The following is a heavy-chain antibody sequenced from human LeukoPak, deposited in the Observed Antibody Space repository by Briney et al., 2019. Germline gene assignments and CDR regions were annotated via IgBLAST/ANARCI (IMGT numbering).Heavy chain of an antibody. J-gene: IGHJ5*02. D-gene: IGHD2-21*01. Sequence: ASVKVSCKASGYTLTGYYMHWVRQAPGQGLEWMGRINPNSGGTNYAQKFQGRVTMTRDTSISTAYMELSRLRSDDTAVYYCAGATLLNWFDPWGQGTLVTVSS. V-gene: IGHV1-2*06. CDR1: GYTLTGYY. CDR3: AGATLLNWFDP. CDR2: INPNSGGT.